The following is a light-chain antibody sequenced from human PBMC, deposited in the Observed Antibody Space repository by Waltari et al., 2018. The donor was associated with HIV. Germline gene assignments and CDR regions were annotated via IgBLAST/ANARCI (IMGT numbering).Light chain of an antibody. V-gene: IGLV2-8*01. CDR1: SSDVGGYNY. J-gene: IGLJ2*01. Sequence: QSALTQPPSASGSLGQSVTISCTGTSSDVGGYNYVSWYQQYPGEAPQLIIYDVNKRPAGVPARFSGSKSGNTASLTVSGLQGEDEAQYYCSAYAGSNNLVLFGGGTKLTVL. CDR3: SAYAGSNNLVL. CDR2: DVN.